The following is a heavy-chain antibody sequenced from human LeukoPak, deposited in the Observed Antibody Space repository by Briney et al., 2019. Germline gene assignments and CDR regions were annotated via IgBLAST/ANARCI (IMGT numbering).Heavy chain of an antibody. CDR2: INHSGST. D-gene: IGHD3-16*01. J-gene: IGHJ6*03. CDR3: ARDRIAGYAYYYYMDV. Sequence: SETLSLTCAVYGGSFSGYYWSWIRQPPGKGLEWIGEINHSGSTNYNPSPKSRVTISVDTSKNQFSLKLSSVTAADTAMYYCARDRIAGYAYYYYMDVWGKGTTVTVSS. CDR1: GGSFSGYY. V-gene: IGHV4-34*01.